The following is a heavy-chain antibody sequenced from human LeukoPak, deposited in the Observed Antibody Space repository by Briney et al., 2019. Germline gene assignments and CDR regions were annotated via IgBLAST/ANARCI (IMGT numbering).Heavy chain of an antibody. CDR3: ARGSREWLLLDY. CDR2: ISYDGSNK. Sequence: GRSLRLSCAASGFTFSSHGMHWVRQAPGKGLEWVAVISYDGSNKYYADSVKGRFTISRDNSKNTLYLQMNSLRAEDTAMFYCARGSREWLLLDYWGQGTLVTVSS. J-gene: IGHJ4*02. CDR1: GFTFSSHG. V-gene: IGHV3-30*03. D-gene: IGHD3-3*01.